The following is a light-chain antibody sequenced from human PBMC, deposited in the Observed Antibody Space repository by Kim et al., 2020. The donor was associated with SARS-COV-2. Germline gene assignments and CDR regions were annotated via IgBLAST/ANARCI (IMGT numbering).Light chain of an antibody. J-gene: IGLJ3*02. CDR1: SSNIGTNY. V-gene: IGLV1-47*01. CDR3: AAWDDSLSGPV. CDR2: RNN. Sequence: ELTQPPSASGTPGQRVTISCSGSSSNIGTNYVYWYQQLPGTAPKLLIYRNNQRPSGVPDRFSGSKSGTSASLAISGLRSEDEADYYCAAWDDSLSGPVFGGGTQLTVL.